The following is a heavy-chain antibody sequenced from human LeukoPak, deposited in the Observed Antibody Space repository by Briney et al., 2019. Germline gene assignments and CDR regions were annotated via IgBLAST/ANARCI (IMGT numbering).Heavy chain of an antibody. CDR3: ARAPDYGYYFDY. CDR1: GFTFSSHW. CDR2: IKQDGSEK. J-gene: IGHJ4*02. D-gene: IGHD4-17*01. V-gene: IGHV3-7*01. Sequence: GGSLRLSCAASGFTFSSHWMSWVRQAPGKGMEWVANIKQDGSEKYYVDSVKGRFTISRDNAKNSLYLQMNSLRAEDTAVYYCARAPDYGYYFDYWGQGTLVTVSS.